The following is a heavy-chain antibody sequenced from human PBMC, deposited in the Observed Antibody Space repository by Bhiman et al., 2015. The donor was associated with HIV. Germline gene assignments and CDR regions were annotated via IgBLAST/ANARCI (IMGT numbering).Heavy chain of an antibody. CDR3: AKDWGRDGYNEFDY. CDR1: GFTFSGYV. J-gene: IGHJ4*02. V-gene: IGHV3-23*04. Sequence: VQLVESGGGLVKPGGSLRLSCAASGFTFSGYVMSWVRQAPGKGLEWVSTITTSGGNTYYADSVKGRFTISRDNSKNTLYLQMSSLRAEDTAIYYCAKDWGRDGYNEFDYWGQGTLVSVSS. D-gene: IGHD5-24*01. CDR2: ITTSGGNT.